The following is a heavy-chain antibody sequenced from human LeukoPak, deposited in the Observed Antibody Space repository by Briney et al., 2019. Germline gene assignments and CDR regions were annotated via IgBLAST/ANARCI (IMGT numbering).Heavy chain of an antibody. CDR2: ITYDGSNK. V-gene: IGHV3-30-3*01. Sequence: GGSLRLSCAASGFTFSSYAMHWVRQAPGKGLEWVAVITYDGSNKYYADSVKGRFTISRDNSKNTLYLQMNSLRAEDTAVYYCARDLEDCSGGSCYSWFDPWGQGILVTVSS. CDR1: GFTFSSYA. J-gene: IGHJ5*02. D-gene: IGHD2-15*01. CDR3: ARDLEDCSGGSCYSWFDP.